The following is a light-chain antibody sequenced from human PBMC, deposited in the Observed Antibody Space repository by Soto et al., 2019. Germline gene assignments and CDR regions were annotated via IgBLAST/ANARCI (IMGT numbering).Light chain of an antibody. Sequence: QLVLTQSPSASASLGASVKLTCTLSSGHSSNAIAWHQQQQEKCTRYLMKVNSDGSHSKGDGIPDRFSGSSSVAEGHLTISSVQSEDEADYYCQTWVTGVHVFGTGTKLTVL. CDR3: QTWVTGVHV. CDR2: VNSDGSH. CDR1: SGHSSNA. J-gene: IGLJ1*01. V-gene: IGLV4-69*02.